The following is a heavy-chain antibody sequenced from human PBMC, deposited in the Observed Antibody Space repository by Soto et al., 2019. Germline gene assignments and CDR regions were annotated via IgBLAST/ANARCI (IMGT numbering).Heavy chain of an antibody. V-gene: IGHV1-18*01. J-gene: IGHJ5*02. CDR3: ARVLRGVVNWFDP. CDR1: GYTFTNFG. Sequence: ASVKVSFKTSGYTFTNFGLSWVRQAPGQGLEWMGWIATYNSNKNYAQKFQGRLTLTTDTSTSTGYMELKSLEYDDTAVYYCARVLRGVVNWFDPWGQGTLVTVSS. CDR2: IATYNSNK. D-gene: IGHD3-10*01.